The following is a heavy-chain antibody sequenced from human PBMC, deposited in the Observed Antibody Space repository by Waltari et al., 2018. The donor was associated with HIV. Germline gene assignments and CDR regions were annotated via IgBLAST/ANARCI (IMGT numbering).Heavy chain of an antibody. CDR2: IRYDGSNK. Sequence: QVQLVESGGGVVQPGTSLRLSCAASGFTFTKYGMHWVRQAPGKGMGVVTLIRYDGSNKYYADSVKGRFTISRDNSKNTLYLQMNSLRAEDTAVYYCARDAAPNSHTPSSSDVWGQGTLVTVSS. V-gene: IGHV3-33*01. D-gene: IGHD6-13*01. J-gene: IGHJ4*02. CDR1: GFTFTKYG. CDR3: ARDAAPNSHTPSSSDV.